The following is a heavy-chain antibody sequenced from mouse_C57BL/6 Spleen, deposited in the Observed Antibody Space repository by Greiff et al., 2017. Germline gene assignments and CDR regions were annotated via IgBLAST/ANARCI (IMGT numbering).Heavy chain of an antibody. CDR1: GYTFTSYW. J-gene: IGHJ4*01. CDR3: ARGVDSHDPYYAMDY. V-gene: IGHV1-64*01. CDR2: IHPNSGST. Sequence: VQLQQPGAELVKPGASVKLSCKASGYTFTSYWMHWVKQRPGQGLEWIGMIHPNSGSTNYNEKFKSKATLTVDKSSSTAYMQLSRLTSEDSAVYDCARGVDSHDPYYAMDYWGQGTSVTVSS. D-gene: IGHD6-1*01.